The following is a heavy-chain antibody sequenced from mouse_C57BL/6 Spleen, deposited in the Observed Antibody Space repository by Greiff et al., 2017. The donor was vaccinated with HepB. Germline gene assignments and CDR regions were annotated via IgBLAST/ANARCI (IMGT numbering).Heavy chain of an antibody. Sequence: ESGPGLVKPSQSLSLTCSVTGYSITSGYYWNWIRQFPGNKLEWMGYISYDGSNNYNPSLKNRISITRDTSKNQFFLKLNSVTTEDTATYYCAREESYYYGSSPSYWYFDVWGTGTTVTVSS. CDR3: AREESYYYGSSPSYWYFDV. CDR1: GYSITSGYY. CDR2: ISYDGSN. J-gene: IGHJ1*03. D-gene: IGHD1-1*01. V-gene: IGHV3-6*01.